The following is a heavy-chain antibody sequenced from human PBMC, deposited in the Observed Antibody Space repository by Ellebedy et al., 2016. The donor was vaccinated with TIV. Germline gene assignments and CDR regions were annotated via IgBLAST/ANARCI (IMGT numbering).Heavy chain of an antibody. CDR1: GFTFSSYT. D-gene: IGHD5-24*01. Sequence: GGSLRLSCAASGFTFSSYTLNWVRQAPGKGLEWVSSISSSSSSIYCADSVKGRFTISRDNTKNSLYLQMNSLGAEDTAVYYCTRDLPGRDGFRYFDLWGRGTLVTVSS. V-gene: IGHV3-21*01. J-gene: IGHJ2*01. CDR3: TRDLPGRDGFRYFDL. CDR2: ISSSSSSI.